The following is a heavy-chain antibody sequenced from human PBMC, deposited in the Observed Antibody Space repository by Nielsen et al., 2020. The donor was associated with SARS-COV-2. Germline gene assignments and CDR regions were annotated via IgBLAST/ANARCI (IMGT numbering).Heavy chain of an antibody. J-gene: IGHJ4*02. Sequence: GGSLRLSCAASGFTFSNYWMTWIRQAPGKGLECVTNIKKDGSEKDYVDSVKGRFTISRDNAKNSLYLQMNSLRAEDTALYYCARDIVIVPAGDYWGQGTLVTVSS. D-gene: IGHD2/OR15-2a*01. CDR2: IKKDGSEK. V-gene: IGHV3-7*03. CDR3: ARDIVIVPAGDY. CDR1: GFTFSNYW.